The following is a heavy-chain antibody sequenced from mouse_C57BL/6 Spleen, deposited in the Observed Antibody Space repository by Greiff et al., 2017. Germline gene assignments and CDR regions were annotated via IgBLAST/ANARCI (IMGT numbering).Heavy chain of an antibody. CDR2: IYPGDGGT. J-gene: IGHJ1*03. CDR1: GYAFSSSW. D-gene: IGHD1-1*01. CDR3: AREDGDVARVDFDV. V-gene: IGHV1-82*01. Sequence: QVQLQQSGPELVKPGASVKISCKASGYAFSSSWMNWVKQRPGKGLEWIGRIYPGDGGTNYNGKFKGKATLTADKSSSTAYMQLSSLTSEDSAVYFCAREDGDVARVDFDVWGTGTSVTVSS.